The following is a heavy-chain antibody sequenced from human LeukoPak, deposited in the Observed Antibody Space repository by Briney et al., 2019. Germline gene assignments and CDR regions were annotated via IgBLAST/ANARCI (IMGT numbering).Heavy chain of an antibody. Sequence: PSETLSLTCAVSGGSISSSNWWSWVRQPPGKGLEWIGEIYHSGSTNYNPSLKSRVTISVDKSKNQFSLKLSSVTAADTAVYYCAREGYCSGGSCYDYWGQGTLVTVSS. V-gene: IGHV4-4*02. CDR3: AREGYCSGGSCYDY. CDR1: GGSISSSNW. D-gene: IGHD2-15*01. J-gene: IGHJ4*02. CDR2: IYHSGST.